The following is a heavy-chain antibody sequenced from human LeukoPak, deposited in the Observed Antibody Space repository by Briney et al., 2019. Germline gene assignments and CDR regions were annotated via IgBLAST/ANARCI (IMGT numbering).Heavy chain of an antibody. J-gene: IGHJ4*02. V-gene: IGHV3-23*01. CDR3: AKASLSSGYSPHDY. Sequence: GGSLRLSCAASGFTFSSSAMSWVRQAPGKGLEWVSTISGSGDSIFYAGSVKGRFTISRDSSTNTLYLQMNSLRAEDTAVYYCAKASLSSGYSPHDYWGQGTLVTVSS. CDR1: GFTFSSSA. CDR2: ISGSGDSI. D-gene: IGHD3-22*01.